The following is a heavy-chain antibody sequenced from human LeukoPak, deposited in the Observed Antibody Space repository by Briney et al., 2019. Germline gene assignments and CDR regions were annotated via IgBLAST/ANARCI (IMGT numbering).Heavy chain of an antibody. CDR1: GYTFTSYY. CDR2: IIPIFGTA. Sequence: ASVKVSCKASGYTFTSYYMHWVRQAPGQGLEWMGGIIPIFGTANYAQKFQGRVTITADESTSTAYMELSSLRSEDTAVYYCARRRTPLTYYGMDVWGQGTTVTVSS. D-gene: IGHD1-14*01. CDR3: ARRRTPLTYYGMDV. J-gene: IGHJ6*02. V-gene: IGHV1-69*13.